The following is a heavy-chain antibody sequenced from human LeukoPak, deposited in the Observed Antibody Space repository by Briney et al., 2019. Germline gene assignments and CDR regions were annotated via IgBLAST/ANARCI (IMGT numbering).Heavy chain of an antibody. J-gene: IGHJ4*02. D-gene: IGHD3-16*02. CDR2: IKQDGSEK. CDR1: GFTFSSYW. V-gene: IGHV3-7*01. Sequence: GGSLRLSCAASGFTFSSYWMSWVRQAPGKGLEWVANIKQDGSEKYYVDSVKGRFTISRDDAKNSLYLQMNSLRAEDTAVYYCARDGFYDYVWGSYRYTFDYWGQGTLVTVSS. CDR3: ARDGFYDYVWGSYRYTFDY.